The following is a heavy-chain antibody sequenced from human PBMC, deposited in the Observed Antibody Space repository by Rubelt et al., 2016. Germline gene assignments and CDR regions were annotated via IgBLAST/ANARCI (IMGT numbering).Heavy chain of an antibody. J-gene: IGHJ3*02. Sequence: EVQLVESGGGLVQPGRSLRLSCAASGFSFSGRYMSWVRQAPGKGLEWVSTITGSGDSTYYADSVKGRFTISRDNSKNTLYLQMNSLRAEDTAVYYCAKDLGILTDAFDIWGQGTMVTVSS. V-gene: IGHV3-23*04. D-gene: IGHD3-9*01. CDR2: ITGSGDST. CDR3: AKDLGILTDAFDI. CDR1: GFSFSGRY.